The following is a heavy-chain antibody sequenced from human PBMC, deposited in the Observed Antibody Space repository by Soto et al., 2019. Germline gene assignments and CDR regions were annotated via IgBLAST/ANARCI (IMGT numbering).Heavy chain of an antibody. V-gene: IGHV3-11*01. CDR2: ISSSGSST. CDR1: GFTFGDYY. J-gene: IGHJ4*02. Sequence: QVQLVESGGGLVKPGGSLRLSCAASGFTFGDYYMSWIRQAPGKGLEWVSSISSSGSSTYYVDSVRGRFTISRDNAKNSWSLQRDSLGAEDPALYYWARASAARPAACYWGQGTRVTVSS. CDR3: ARASAARPAACY. D-gene: IGHD6-6*01.